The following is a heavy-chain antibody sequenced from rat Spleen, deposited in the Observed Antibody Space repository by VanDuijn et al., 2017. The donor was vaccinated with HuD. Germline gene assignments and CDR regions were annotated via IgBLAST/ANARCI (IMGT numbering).Heavy chain of an antibody. D-gene: IGHD1-4*01. CDR2: ITNTGDST. CDR3: SPLPGRNLAY. V-gene: IGHV5-31*01. CDR1: GITFTNYW. J-gene: IGHJ2*01. Sequence: EVQLVESDGALVQPGGSLKLSCVASGITFTNYWMTWIRQAPGKGLEWIASITNTGDSTYYLDSVKGRFTISRNNAKSTLYLQMSSLRSEDTATYYCSPLPGRNLAYWGQGVVVTVSS.